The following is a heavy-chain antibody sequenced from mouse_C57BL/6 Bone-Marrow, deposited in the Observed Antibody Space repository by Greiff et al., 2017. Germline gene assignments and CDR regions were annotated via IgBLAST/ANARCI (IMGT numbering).Heavy chain of an antibody. D-gene: IGHD4-1*01. CDR1: GYTFTSYG. J-gene: IGHJ4*01. Sequence: QVQLQQSGAELARPGASVKLSCKASGYTFTSYGISWVKQRTGQGLEWIGEIYPRSGNTYYNEKFKGKATLTADKSSSTAYMELRSLTSEYSAVXFCARPSLGRAMDYWGQGTSVTVSS. V-gene: IGHV1-81*01. CDR2: IYPRSGNT. CDR3: ARPSLGRAMDY.